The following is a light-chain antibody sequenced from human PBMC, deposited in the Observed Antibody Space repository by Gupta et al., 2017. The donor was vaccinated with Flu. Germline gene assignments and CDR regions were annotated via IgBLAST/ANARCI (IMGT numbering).Light chain of an antibody. Sequence: QSVVTQPPSASGTPGQSVTMSCSGSSSNIGSNSVYWYQQVPGTAPKLLIYLSEKRPSGIPDRFSGSKSGASASLVISGLRSEDEADYYCSVWDDSLSGRVFGGGTRLTVL. CDR2: LSE. CDR3: SVWDDSLSGRV. J-gene: IGLJ3*02. V-gene: IGLV1-47*01. CDR1: SSNIGSNS.